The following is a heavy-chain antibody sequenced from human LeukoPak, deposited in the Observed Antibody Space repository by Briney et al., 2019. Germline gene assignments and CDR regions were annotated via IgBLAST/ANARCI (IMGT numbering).Heavy chain of an antibody. CDR3: ARTGYSSSSGWAYYYYYYMDV. Sequence: PGGSLRLSCAASGFTFSSYSMNWVRQAPGKGLECGSYLSSSSSTIYYADSVKGRFTISRDNAKNSLYLQMNSLRDEDTAVYYCARTGYSSSSGWAYYYYYYMDVWGKGTTVTVSS. J-gene: IGHJ6*03. CDR1: GFTFSSYS. V-gene: IGHV3-48*02. CDR2: LSSSSSTI. D-gene: IGHD6-6*01.